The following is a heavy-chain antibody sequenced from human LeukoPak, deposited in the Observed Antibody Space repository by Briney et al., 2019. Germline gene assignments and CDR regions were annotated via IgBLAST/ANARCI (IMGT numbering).Heavy chain of an antibody. Sequence: GGSLRLSCAASGFTFSSYSMNWVRQAPGKGLEWVSSISSSSSYIYYADSVKGRFTISRDNAKSSLYPQMNSLRAEDTAVYYCARISGSYPRHWGQGTLVTVSS. V-gene: IGHV3-21*01. CDR3: ARISGSYPRH. D-gene: IGHD1-26*01. CDR2: ISSSSSYI. J-gene: IGHJ4*02. CDR1: GFTFSSYS.